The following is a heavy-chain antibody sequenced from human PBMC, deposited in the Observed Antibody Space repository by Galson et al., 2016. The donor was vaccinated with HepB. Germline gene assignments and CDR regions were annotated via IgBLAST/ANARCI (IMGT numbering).Heavy chain of an antibody. J-gene: IGHJ6*02. Sequence: SLRLSCAASGFTLSNYWMDWFRQAPGKRLVWVSRIKSDGSSTSYADSVKGRFTISSDNAKNMLYLQMNSLRAEDTAVYYCAAYLGVWGQGTTVTVSS. V-gene: IGHV3-74*01. CDR2: IKSDGSST. CDR1: GFTLSNYW. D-gene: IGHD2-21*01. CDR3: AAYLGV.